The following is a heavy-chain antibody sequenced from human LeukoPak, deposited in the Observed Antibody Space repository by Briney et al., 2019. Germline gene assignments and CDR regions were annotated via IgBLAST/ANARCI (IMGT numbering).Heavy chain of an antibody. J-gene: IGHJ4*02. V-gene: IGHV3-7*01. D-gene: IGHD1-1*01. CDR3: ARGDIGGNEYFDY. Sequence: PGGSLRLSCAASGFTFSSYWMSWVRQAPGKGLEWVATIKQDGSEKYYVDSVKGRFTISRDNAKNSLYLQMNSLRAEDTAVYFCARGDIGGNEYFDYWGQGSVVTVSS. CDR2: IKQDGSEK. CDR1: GFTFSSYW.